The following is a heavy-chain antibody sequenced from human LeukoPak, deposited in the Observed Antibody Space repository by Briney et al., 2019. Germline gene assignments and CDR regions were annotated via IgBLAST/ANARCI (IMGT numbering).Heavy chain of an antibody. CDR1: GGTFRSHA. V-gene: IGHV1-69*01. Sequence: SVKVSCKASGGTFRSHAISWVRQAPGQGLEWMGGLIPLFGRPNYAQKFQGRVTITADESTSTVYMELNSVRSEDTAVYYCASGGFIHTYMSNPKVWGQGTMVIVSA. CDR2: LIPLFGRP. J-gene: IGHJ3*01. D-gene: IGHD3-16*01. CDR3: ASGGFIHTYMSNPKV.